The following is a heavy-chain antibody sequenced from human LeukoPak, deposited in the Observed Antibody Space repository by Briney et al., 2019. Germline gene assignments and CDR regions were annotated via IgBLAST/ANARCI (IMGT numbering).Heavy chain of an antibody. V-gene: IGHV3-23*01. Sequence: GGSLRLSCVVSGFTLSSYAMSWVRQAPGKGLEWVAATSSSDSGKYHADSVRGRFTISRDNSKNTVYLQMNSLRAEDTALYYCAKGVRITMVRGAFDIWGQGTMVTVSS. CDR3: AKGVRITMVRGAFDI. D-gene: IGHD3-10*01. J-gene: IGHJ3*02. CDR1: GFTLSSYA. CDR2: TSSSDSGK.